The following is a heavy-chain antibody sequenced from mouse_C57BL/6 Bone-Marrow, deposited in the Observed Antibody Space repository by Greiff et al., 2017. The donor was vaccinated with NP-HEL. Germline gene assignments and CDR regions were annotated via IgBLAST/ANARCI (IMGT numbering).Heavy chain of an antibody. D-gene: IGHD1-1*01. J-gene: IGHJ2*01. CDR3: ARAPYYYGIDY. CDR1: GFTFSSYA. CDR2: ISDGGSYT. V-gene: IGHV5-4*01. Sequence: VQLKESGGGLVKPGGSLKLSCAASGFTFSSYAMSWVRQTPEKRLEWVATISDGGSYTYYPDNVKGRFTISRDNAKNNLYLQMSHLKSEDTAMYYCARAPYYYGIDYWGQGTTLTVSS.